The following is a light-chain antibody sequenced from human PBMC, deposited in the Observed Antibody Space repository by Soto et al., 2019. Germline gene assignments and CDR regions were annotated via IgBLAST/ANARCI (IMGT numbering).Light chain of an antibody. J-gene: IGKJ1*01. V-gene: IGKV1-8*01. CDR1: QGISSY. CDR3: LQHNSYPWT. Sequence: AIRMTQSPSSLSASTGDRVTITCRASQGISSYLAWYQQKPGKAPKLLIYAASTLQSGVPSRFSGSGSGTDFTLTISCLQSEDFATYYCLQHNSYPWTFGQGTKVEIK. CDR2: AAS.